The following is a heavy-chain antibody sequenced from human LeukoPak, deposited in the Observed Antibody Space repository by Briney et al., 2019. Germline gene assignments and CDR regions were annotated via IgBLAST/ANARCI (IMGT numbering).Heavy chain of an antibody. D-gene: IGHD3-22*01. Sequence: PGGSLRLSCAASGFTFSNAWLHWVRQAPGKGLEWVAVISFDATNKYYADSVKGRFTISRDNSKNTLYLQMNSLRAEDTAVYYCAKDSSADDSSGYSYYFDYWGQGTLVTVSS. J-gene: IGHJ4*02. CDR1: GFTFSNAW. V-gene: IGHV3-30*18. CDR3: AKDSSADDSSGYSYYFDY. CDR2: ISFDATNK.